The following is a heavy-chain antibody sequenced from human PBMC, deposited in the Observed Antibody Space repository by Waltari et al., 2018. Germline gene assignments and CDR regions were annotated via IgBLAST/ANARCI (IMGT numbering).Heavy chain of an antibody. CDR3: ARVGDYLDWSFQH. V-gene: IGHV3-53*01. CDR2: IYSGGST. D-gene: IGHD3-3*01. CDR1: GFTVSSNY. Sequence: EVQLVESGGGLIQPGGSLRLSCAASGFTVSSNYMSWARQAPGKGREGVSVIYSGGSTYYADSGKGRFTISRDNSKNTLYLQMNSLRAEDTAVYYCARVGDYLDWSFQHWGQGTLVTVSS. J-gene: IGHJ1*01.